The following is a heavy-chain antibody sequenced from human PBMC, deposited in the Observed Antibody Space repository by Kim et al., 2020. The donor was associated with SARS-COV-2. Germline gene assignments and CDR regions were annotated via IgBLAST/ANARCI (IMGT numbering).Heavy chain of an antibody. CDR3: ARAGCSSTSCYHFDY. Sequence: PSLKSRVTMSVDTSKNQFSLKLSSVTAADTAVYYCARAGCSSTSCYHFDYWGQGTLVTVSS. J-gene: IGHJ4*02. V-gene: IGHV4-4*07. D-gene: IGHD2-2*01.